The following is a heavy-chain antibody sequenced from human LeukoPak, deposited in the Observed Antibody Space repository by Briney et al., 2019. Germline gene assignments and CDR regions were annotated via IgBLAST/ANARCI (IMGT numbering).Heavy chain of an antibody. CDR1: GYTFTSYD. V-gene: IGHV1-8*01. CDR2: MNPNSGNT. D-gene: IGHD6-6*01. Sequence: ASVKVSCKASGYTFTSYDINWVRQDTGQGLEWMGWMNPNSGNTGYAQKFQGRVTMTRNTSISTAYMELSSLRSEDTAVYYCARARGSIAARRGNWFDPWGQGTLVTVSS. CDR3: ARARGSIAARRGNWFDP. J-gene: IGHJ5*02.